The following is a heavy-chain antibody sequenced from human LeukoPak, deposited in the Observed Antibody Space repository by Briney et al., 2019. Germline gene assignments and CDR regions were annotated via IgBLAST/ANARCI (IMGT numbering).Heavy chain of an antibody. Sequence: GGSLRLSCAVSGFTFSGYGMAWVRQAPGKGLEWVSGISWNSGSIGYADSVKGRFTISRDNAKNSLYLQMNSLRAEDTALYYCAKDRYSSGWFFDYWGQGTLVTVSS. V-gene: IGHV3-9*01. CDR1: GFTFSGYG. CDR3: AKDRYSSGWFFDY. CDR2: ISWNSGSI. D-gene: IGHD6-19*01. J-gene: IGHJ4*02.